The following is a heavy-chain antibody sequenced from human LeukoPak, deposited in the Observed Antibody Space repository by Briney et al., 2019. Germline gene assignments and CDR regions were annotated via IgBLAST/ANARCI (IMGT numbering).Heavy chain of an antibody. CDR3: AKDKIDGDYVTPFVY. CDR1: GFNFSNHG. V-gene: IGHV3-30*18. CDR2: ISHDGSQT. Sequence: GGSLRLSSAASGFNFSNHGIHWVRQAPGKGLDWVAVISHDGSQTYYTDSAKGRFTVSRDNSKNTMYLQLNSLRVEDTAMYFCAKDKIDGDYVTPFVYWGQGTLVTVSS. D-gene: IGHD4-17*01. J-gene: IGHJ4*02.